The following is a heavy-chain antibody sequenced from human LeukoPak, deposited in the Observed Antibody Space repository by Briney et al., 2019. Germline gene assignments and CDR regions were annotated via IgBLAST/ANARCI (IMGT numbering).Heavy chain of an antibody. CDR1: GGSFSGYY. J-gene: IGHJ5*02. V-gene: IGHV4-59*01. D-gene: IGHD6-13*01. CDR3: ARVYSSSWYNWFDP. CDR2: IYYSGST. Sequence: PSETLSLTCAVYGGSFSGYYWSWIRQPPGKGLEWIGYIYYSGSTNYNPSLKSRVTISVDTSKNQFSLKLSSVTAADTAVYYCARVYSSSWYNWFDPWGQGTLVTVSS.